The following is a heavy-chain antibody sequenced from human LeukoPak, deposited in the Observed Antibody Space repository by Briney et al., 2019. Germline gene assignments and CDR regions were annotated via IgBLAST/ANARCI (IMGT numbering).Heavy chain of an antibody. Sequence: GGSLRLSCAASGFNFSSYLMHGVRQGPGKGLVWVSRIYSDGSSTSYADSVKGRFTISRDNAKNTLYLQMNSLRAEDTAVYYCARDPLGYYDSSGYYYVYWGQGTLVTVSS. V-gene: IGHV3-74*01. CDR1: GFNFSSYL. J-gene: IGHJ4*02. D-gene: IGHD3-22*01. CDR2: IYSDGSST. CDR3: ARDPLGYYDSSGYYYVY.